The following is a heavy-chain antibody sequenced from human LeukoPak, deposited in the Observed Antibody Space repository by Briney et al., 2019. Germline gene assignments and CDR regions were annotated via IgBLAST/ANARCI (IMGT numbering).Heavy chain of an antibody. CDR3: AREEEWELHFDY. Sequence: PGRSLRLSCAASGFSFSDYSMHWVRQAPGKGLEWVAIISYDGSNERYADSVKGRFTISRDNSKNSLYLQMNSLRAEDTAVYYCAREEEWELHFDYWGQGTLVTVSS. D-gene: IGHD1-26*01. CDR2: ISYDGSNE. V-gene: IGHV3-30-3*01. J-gene: IGHJ4*02. CDR1: GFSFSDYS.